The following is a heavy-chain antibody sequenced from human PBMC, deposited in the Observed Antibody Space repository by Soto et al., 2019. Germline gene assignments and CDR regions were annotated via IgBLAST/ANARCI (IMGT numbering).Heavy chain of an antibody. J-gene: IGHJ6*02. D-gene: IGHD6-6*01. CDR2: ISYDGSNK. CDR3: ARDRSSSDYYYYYGMDV. Sequence: QVQLVESGGGVVQPGRSLRLSCAASGFTFSSYAMHWVRQAPGKGLEWVAVISYDGSNKYYADSVKGRFTISRDNSKNTLYLQMNSLRAEDTAVYYCARDRSSSDYYYYYGMDVWGQGTTVTVSS. V-gene: IGHV3-30-3*01. CDR1: GFTFSSYA.